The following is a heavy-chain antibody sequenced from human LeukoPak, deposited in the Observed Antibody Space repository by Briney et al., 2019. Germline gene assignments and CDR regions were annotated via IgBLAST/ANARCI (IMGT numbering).Heavy chain of an antibody. Sequence: ASVKVSCKVSGYTLTELSMHWVRQAPGKGLEWMGGFDPEDGETIYAQKFQGRVTMTEDTSTDTAYMELSSLRSEDTAVYYGATGGVLMVYSYYFDYWGQGTLVTVSS. J-gene: IGHJ4*02. CDR2: FDPEDGET. V-gene: IGHV1-24*01. CDR3: ATGGVLMVYSYYFDY. D-gene: IGHD2-8*01. CDR1: GYTLTELS.